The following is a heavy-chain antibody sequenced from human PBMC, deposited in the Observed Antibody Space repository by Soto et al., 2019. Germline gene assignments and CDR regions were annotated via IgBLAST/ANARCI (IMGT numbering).Heavy chain of an antibody. CDR1: GFTFSSYA. D-gene: IGHD3-16*02. CDR3: ASPEGDGGVITS. V-gene: IGHV3-30-3*01. J-gene: IGHJ4*02. CDR2: ISYDGSNK. Sequence: QVQLVESGGGVVQPGRSLRLSCAASGFTFSSYAMHWVRQAPGRGLEWVAVISYDGSNKYYADSVKGRFTISRDNSKNTLYLQMNSLSAEDTAVYYCASPEGDGGVITSWGQGTLVTVSS.